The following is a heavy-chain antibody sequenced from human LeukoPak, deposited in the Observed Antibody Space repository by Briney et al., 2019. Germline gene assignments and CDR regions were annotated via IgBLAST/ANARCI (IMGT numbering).Heavy chain of an antibody. J-gene: IGHJ4*02. CDR1: GGSFSGYY. D-gene: IGHD6-19*01. V-gene: IGHV4-34*01. CDR2: INHSGST. Sequence: SETLSLTCAVYGGSFSGYYWSWIRQPPGKGLEWIGEINHSGSTNYNPSLKSRVTISVDTSKNQFSLKLSSVTAADTAVYYCARGIIAVAGTGANYFDYWGQGTLVTVSS. CDR3: ARGIIAVAGTGANYFDY.